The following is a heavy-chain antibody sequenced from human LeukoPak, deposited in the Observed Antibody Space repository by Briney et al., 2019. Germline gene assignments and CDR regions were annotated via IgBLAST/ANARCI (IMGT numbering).Heavy chain of an antibody. J-gene: IGHJ4*02. D-gene: IGHD3-22*01. CDR2: IIPIFGIA. CDR3: ARDLPRTYYYDSSGYPYYFDY. CDR1: GGNFSSYA. V-gene: IGHV1-69*04. Sequence: GSSVKVSCKASGGNFSSYAISWVRQAPGQGLEWMGRIIPIFGIANYAQKFQGRVTITADKSTSTAYMELSSLRSEDTAVYYCARDLPRTYYYDSSGYPYYFDYWGQGTLVTVSS.